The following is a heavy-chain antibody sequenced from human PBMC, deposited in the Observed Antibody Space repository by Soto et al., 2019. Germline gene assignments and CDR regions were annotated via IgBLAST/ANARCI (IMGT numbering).Heavy chain of an antibody. V-gene: IGHV4-59*08. J-gene: IGHJ5*02. CDR3: ARLIGRDWFDP. CDR1: GGSISNYY. CDR2: IYYSGNT. Sequence: PSETLSLTCTVSGGSISNYYWSWIRQPPGKGLEWLGYIYYSGNTNYNPSLKGRVTISVDTSKNQFSLKLSSVTAADTAVYYCARLIGRDWFDPWGRETQVTVSS.